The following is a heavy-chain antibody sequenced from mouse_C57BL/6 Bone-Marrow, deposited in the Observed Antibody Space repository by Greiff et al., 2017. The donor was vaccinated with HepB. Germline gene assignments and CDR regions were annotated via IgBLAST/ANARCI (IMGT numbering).Heavy chain of an antibody. J-gene: IGHJ4*01. CDR3: ARLDYYGSSYDYYAMDY. CDR1: GYTFTSYW. Sequence: QVQLQQPGAELVKPGASVKLSCKASGYTFTSYWMHWVTQRPGQGLEWIGMIHPNSGSTNYNEKFKSKATLTVDKSSSTAYMQLSSLTSEDSAVYYCARLDYYGSSYDYYAMDYWGQGTSVTVSS. D-gene: IGHD1-1*01. V-gene: IGHV1-64*01. CDR2: IHPNSGST.